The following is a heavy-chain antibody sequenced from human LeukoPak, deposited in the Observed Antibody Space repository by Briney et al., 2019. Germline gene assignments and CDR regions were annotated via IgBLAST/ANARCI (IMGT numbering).Heavy chain of an antibody. CDR1: GFTVSSNY. V-gene: IGHV3-66*02. Sequence: GGSLRLSCAASGFTVSSNYMSWVRQAPGKGLEWVSVIYSGGITYYADSVKGRFTISRDNSKNTLYLQMNSLRAEDTAVYYCARDRLGYCSGGSCYSVGLDYWGQGTLVTVSS. D-gene: IGHD2-15*01. CDR2: IYSGGIT. J-gene: IGHJ4*02. CDR3: ARDRLGYCSGGSCYSVGLDY.